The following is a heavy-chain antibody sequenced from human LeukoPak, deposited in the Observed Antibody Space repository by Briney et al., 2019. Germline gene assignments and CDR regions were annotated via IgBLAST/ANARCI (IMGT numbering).Heavy chain of an antibody. V-gene: IGHV3-9*01. J-gene: IGHJ6*04. CDR1: GFTFDDYA. D-gene: IGHD3-10*01. Sequence: PGRSLRLSCAASGFTFDDYAMHWVRQAPGKGLEWVSGISWNSGSIGYADSVKGRFTISRDNSKNTLYLQMNGLRAEDTAVYYCAREQEGVRGVTHYGMDVWGKGTTVTVSS. CDR3: AREQEGVRGVTHYGMDV. CDR2: ISWNSGSI.